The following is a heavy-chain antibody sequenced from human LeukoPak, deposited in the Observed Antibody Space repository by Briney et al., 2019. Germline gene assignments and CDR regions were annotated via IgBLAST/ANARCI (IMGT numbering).Heavy chain of an antibody. CDR1: GYTFAGYY. V-gene: IGHV1-2*02. CDR3: AKEGITMVRGVRLDDKYFDL. D-gene: IGHD3-10*01. CDR2: INPNNGGT. J-gene: IGHJ2*01. Sequence: GASVKVSCKASGYTFAGYYIHWVRQAPGQGLEWIGWINPNNGGTNFAQKFQGRVTMTRDTSTSTAYMELSRLRSDDTAVYYCAKEGITMVRGVRLDDKYFDLWGRGTLVTVSS.